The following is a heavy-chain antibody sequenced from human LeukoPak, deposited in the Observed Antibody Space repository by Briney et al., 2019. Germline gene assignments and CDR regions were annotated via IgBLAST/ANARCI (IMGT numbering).Heavy chain of an antibody. Sequence: SETLSLTCAVYGGSFSGYYWSWIRQPPGKGLEWIGEINHSGSTNYNPSLKSRVTISVDTSKNQFSLKLSSVTAADTAVYYCARGRLRGYYYDSSGYYSYWFDPWGQGTLVTASS. CDR2: INHSGST. D-gene: IGHD3-22*01. CDR3: ARGRLRGYYYDSSGYYSYWFDP. CDR1: GGSFSGYY. J-gene: IGHJ5*02. V-gene: IGHV4-34*01.